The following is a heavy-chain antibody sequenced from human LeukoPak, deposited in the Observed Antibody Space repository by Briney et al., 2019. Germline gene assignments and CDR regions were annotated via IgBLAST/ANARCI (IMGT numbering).Heavy chain of an antibody. CDR1: GGTFSSYA. V-gene: IGHV1-69*05. CDR2: IIPIFGTA. D-gene: IGHD3-22*01. Sequence: SVKVSCKASGGTFSSYAISWVRQAPGQGLEWMGGIIPIFGTANYAQEFQGRVTITTDESTSTAYMELRSLRSEDTAVYYCARDARYYYDSSGYYNFDYWGQGTLVTVSS. CDR3: ARDARYYYDSSGYYNFDY. J-gene: IGHJ4*02.